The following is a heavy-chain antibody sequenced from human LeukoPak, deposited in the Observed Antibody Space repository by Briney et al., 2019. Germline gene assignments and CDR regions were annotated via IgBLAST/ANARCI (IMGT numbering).Heavy chain of an antibody. J-gene: IGHJ3*02. D-gene: IGHD2-15*01. V-gene: IGHV4-34*01. CDR3: ARVDCSGGSCYAFDI. CDR1: GGSFSGYY. CDR2: INHSGST. Sequence: SETLSLTCAVYGGSFSGYYWSWIRQPPGKGLEWIGEINHSGSTNYNPSLKSRVTISVDTSKNQFSLKLSSVTAADTAVYYCARVDCSGGSCYAFDIWGQGTMVTVSS.